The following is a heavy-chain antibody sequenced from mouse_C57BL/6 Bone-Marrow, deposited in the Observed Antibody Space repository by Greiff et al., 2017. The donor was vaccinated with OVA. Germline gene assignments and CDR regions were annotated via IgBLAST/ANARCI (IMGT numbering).Heavy chain of an antibody. Sequence: VQLKESGAELVKPGASVKLSCTASGFNIKDYYMHWVKQRTEQGLEWIGRIDPEDGETKYAPKFQGKATITADTSSNTAYLQLSSLTSEDTAVYYCSRSHYGSSPYYYAMDYWGQGTSVTGSS. D-gene: IGHD1-1*01. CDR2: IDPEDGET. CDR3: SRSHYGSSPYYYAMDY. V-gene: IGHV14-2*01. CDR1: GFNIKDYY. J-gene: IGHJ4*01.